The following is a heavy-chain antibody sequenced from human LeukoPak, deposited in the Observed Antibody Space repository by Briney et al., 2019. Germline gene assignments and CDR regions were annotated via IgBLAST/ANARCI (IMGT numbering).Heavy chain of an antibody. CDR3: ARGGNYDSRGTFDI. CDR1: GGSISTYY. Sequence: SETLSLTCTVSGGSISTYYWSWIRQPPGRGLEWIGYIYYSGSTNYNPSLKSRVTISIDTSKNQFSLKLSSVTAAGTAVYYCARGGNYDSRGTFDIWGQGTMVIVSS. V-gene: IGHV4-59*01. CDR2: IYYSGST. D-gene: IGHD3-22*01. J-gene: IGHJ3*02.